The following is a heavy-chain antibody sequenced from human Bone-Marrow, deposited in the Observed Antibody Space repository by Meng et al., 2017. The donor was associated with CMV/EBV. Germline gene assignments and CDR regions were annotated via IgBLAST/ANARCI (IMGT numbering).Heavy chain of an antibody. D-gene: IGHD7-27*01. CDR2: INHSGSA. CDR1: GGSISSSSYY. CDR3: ARGTNWGFDY. J-gene: IGHJ4*02. Sequence: SETLSLTCTVSGGSISSSSYYWGWIRQPPGKGLEWIGEINHSGSANYNPSLKSRVTISVDTSTNQFSLKLSSVTAADTAVYYCARGTNWGFDYWGQGTLVTVSS. V-gene: IGHV4-39*07.